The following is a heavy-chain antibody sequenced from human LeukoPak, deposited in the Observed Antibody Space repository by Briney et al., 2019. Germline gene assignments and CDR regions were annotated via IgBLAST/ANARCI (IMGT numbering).Heavy chain of an antibody. CDR2: IIPIFGTA. V-gene: IGHV1-69*05. CDR3: ARDAPGDGDDVGWYFDL. Sequence: SVKVSCKASGGTFSSYAISWVRQAPGQGLEWMGRIIPIFGTANYAQKFQGRVTITTDESTSTAYMELSSLRSEDTAVYYCARDAPGDGDDVGWYFDLWGRGTLVTVSS. J-gene: IGHJ2*01. CDR1: GGTFSSYA. D-gene: IGHD4-17*01.